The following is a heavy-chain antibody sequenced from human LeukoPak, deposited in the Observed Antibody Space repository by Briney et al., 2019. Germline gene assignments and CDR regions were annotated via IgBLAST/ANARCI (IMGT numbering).Heavy chain of an antibody. CDR3: ARLAVCGGDCFAFDI. V-gene: IGHV4-59*01. Sequence: SETLSLTCTVSGGSISSYYWSWIRQPPGKGLEWIWYIYYSGSTNYNPSLKSRVTISVDTSKNQFSLKLSSVTAADTAVYYCARLAVCGGDCFAFDIWGQGTMVTVSS. CDR1: GGSISSYY. D-gene: IGHD2-21*02. CDR2: IYYSGST. J-gene: IGHJ3*02.